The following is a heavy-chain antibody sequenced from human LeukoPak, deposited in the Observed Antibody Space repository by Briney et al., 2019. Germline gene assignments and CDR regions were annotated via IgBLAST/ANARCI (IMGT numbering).Heavy chain of an antibody. CDR1: GFTFSDYY. Sequence: GGSLRLSCAASGFTFSDYYMSWIRQAPGEGLEWVSYISSSGSTIYYADSVKGRFTISRDNAKNSLYLQMNSLRAEDTAVYYCARDLGEQQQQTEGSYYYYGMDVWGQGTTVTVSS. V-gene: IGHV3-11*01. CDR2: ISSSGSTI. CDR3: ARDLGEQQQQTEGSYYYYGMDV. D-gene: IGHD6-13*01. J-gene: IGHJ6*02.